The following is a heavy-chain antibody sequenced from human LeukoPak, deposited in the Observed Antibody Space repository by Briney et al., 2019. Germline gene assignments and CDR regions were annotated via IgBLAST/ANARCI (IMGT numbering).Heavy chain of an antibody. V-gene: IGHV1-69*05. CDR3: SRGRADGYSGYDFGDY. Sequence: AASVKVSCKASGGTFSSYAISWVRQAPGQGLEWMGGIITIFGTANYAQKFQGRVTMARDTSISTAYMELSSLTSDDTAVYYCSRGRADGYSGYDFGDYWGQGTLVTVS. D-gene: IGHD5-12*01. CDR1: GGTFSSYA. J-gene: IGHJ4*02. CDR2: IITIFGTA.